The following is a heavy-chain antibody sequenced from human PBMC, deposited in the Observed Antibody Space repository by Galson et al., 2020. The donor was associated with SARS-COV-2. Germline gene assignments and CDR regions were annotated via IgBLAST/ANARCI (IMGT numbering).Heavy chain of an antibody. Sequence: GWYLRLSCAASGFTFSASAVHSVRQASGKGLEWVGRIRNKANNYATTYVASLKGRFTISRDDSKNMAYLQMNSLSTEDTALYYCASLEYTIIGTAFDIWGQWTMVPVAS. J-gene: IGHJ3*02. V-gene: IGHV3-73*01. CDR3: ASLEYTIIGTAFDI. CDR2: IRNKANNYAT. D-gene: IGHD3-3*01. CDR1: GFTFSASA.